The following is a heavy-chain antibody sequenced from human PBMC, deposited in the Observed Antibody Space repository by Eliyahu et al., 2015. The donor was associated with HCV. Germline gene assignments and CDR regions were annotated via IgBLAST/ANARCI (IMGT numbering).Heavy chain of an antibody. V-gene: IGHV1-69*01. D-gene: IGHD2-2*01. Sequence: QVQLVQSGAELKKPGSSVKVSCRASGGTLNNYIISWVRQAPGRGLEWMGAIIPILKTTQYAQTFQGRVSITADESASTAHVEMSSLREEDTAVYYCATTQSGFSYAFDHWGQGTLVTVSS. J-gene: IGHJ4*02. CDR3: ATTQSGFSYAFDH. CDR1: GGTLNNYI. CDR2: IIPILKTT.